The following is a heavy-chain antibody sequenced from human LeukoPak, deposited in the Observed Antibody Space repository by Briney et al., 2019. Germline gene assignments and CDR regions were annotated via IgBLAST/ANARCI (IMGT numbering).Heavy chain of an antibody. J-gene: IGHJ4*02. D-gene: IGHD3-10*01. CDR3: AKDSAAPISITMVRGRWYFDY. CDR2: ISYDGSNK. Sequence: GGSLRLSCAASGFTFSSYAMHWVRQAPGKGLEWVAVISYDGSNKYYADSVKGRFTISRDNSKNTLYLQMNSLRAEDTAVYYCAKDSAAPISITMVRGRWYFDYWGQGTLVTVSS. V-gene: IGHV3-30*04. CDR1: GFTFSSYA.